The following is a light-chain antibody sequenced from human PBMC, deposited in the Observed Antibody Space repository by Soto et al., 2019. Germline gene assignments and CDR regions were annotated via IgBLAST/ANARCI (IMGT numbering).Light chain of an antibody. CDR2: GNS. CDR3: QSYDSSLSGWV. CDR1: SSNIGAHFD. J-gene: IGLJ3*02. Sequence: QSVLTQPPSVSGAPGQRVTFSCTGSSSNIGAHFDVHWYQQLPGTAPKLLIYGNSNRPSGVPDRFSGSKSGTSASLAITGLQVEDEADYYCQSYDSSLSGWVFDGGTKLTV. V-gene: IGLV1-40*01.